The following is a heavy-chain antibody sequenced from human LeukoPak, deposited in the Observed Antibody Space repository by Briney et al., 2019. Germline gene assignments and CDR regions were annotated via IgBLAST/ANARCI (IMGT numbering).Heavy chain of an antibody. CDR1: GGSFSGYY. V-gene: IGHV4-34*01. CDR2: INHSGST. J-gene: IGHJ5*02. D-gene: IGHD6-13*01. CDR3: HTAAGTS. Sequence: SETLSLTCAVYGGSFSGYYWSWIRQPPGKGLEWIGEINHSGSTNYNPSPKSRVTISVDTSENQFSLKLSSVTAADTAVYYCHTAAGTSWGQGTLVTVSS.